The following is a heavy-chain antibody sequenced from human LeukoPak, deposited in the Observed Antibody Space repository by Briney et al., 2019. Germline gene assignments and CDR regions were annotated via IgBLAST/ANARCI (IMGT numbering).Heavy chain of an antibody. CDR3: ARDGPLLRYFDWLPVDYYYGMDV. V-gene: IGHV1-18*01. CDR1: GYTFTSYG. CDR2: ISAYNGNT. J-gene: IGHJ6*02. D-gene: IGHD3-9*01. Sequence: ASVKVSCKAAGYTFTSYGISWVRQAPGQGHEWMGWISAYNGNTNYEQKLQGRVTMTTDTSTSTAYMELRSLRSDDTAVYYCARDGPLLRYFDWLPVDYYYGMDVWGQGTTVTVSS.